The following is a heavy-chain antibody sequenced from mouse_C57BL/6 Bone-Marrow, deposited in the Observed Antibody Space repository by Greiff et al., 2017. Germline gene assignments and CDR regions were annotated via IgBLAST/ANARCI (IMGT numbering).Heavy chain of an antibody. J-gene: IGHJ1*03. CDR3: ARDYYGSLGPWYFDV. V-gene: IGHV1-75*01. CDR2: IFPGSGST. Sequence: QVQLQQSGPELVKPGASVKISCKASGYTFTDYYINWEKQRPGQGLEWIGWIFPGSGSTYYNEKFKGKATLTVDKSSSTAYMLLSSLTSEDSAVYFCARDYYGSLGPWYFDVWGTGTTVTVYS. CDR1: GYTFTDYY. D-gene: IGHD1-1*01.